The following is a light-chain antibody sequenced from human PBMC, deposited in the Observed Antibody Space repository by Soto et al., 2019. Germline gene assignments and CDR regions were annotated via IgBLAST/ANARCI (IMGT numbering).Light chain of an antibody. CDR3: QQFSSYPFT. CDR2: DAS. J-gene: IGKJ4*01. CDR1: QTVRNNY. V-gene: IGKV3-20*01. Sequence: EFVLTQSPGTLSLSPGERATLSCRASQTVRNNYLAWYQQKPGQAPRLLIYDASSRATGIPDRFSGGGSGTDFTLTISRLEPEYFAVYYCQQFSSYPFTFGGGPKV.